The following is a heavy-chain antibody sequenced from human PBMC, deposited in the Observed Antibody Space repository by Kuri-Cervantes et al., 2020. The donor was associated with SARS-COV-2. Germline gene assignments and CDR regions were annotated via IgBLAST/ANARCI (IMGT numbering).Heavy chain of an antibody. D-gene: IGHD1-7*01. CDR1: GFTFTSSA. Sequence: KISCRASGFTFTSSAMQWVRQARGQRLEWIGWIVVGSGNTNYAQKFQERVTITRDMSTSTAYMELSSLRSEDTAVYYCAAPITGTTDYYYYYGMDVWGQGTTVTVSS. V-gene: IGHV1-58*02. J-gene: IGHJ6*02. CDR2: IVVGSGNT. CDR3: AAPITGTTDYYYYYGMDV.